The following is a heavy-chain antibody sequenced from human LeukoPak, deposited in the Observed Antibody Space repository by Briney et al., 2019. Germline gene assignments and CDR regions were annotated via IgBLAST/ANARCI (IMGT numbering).Heavy chain of an antibody. D-gene: IGHD2-15*01. CDR1: GGSFSGYY. Sequence: SETLSLTCAVYGGSFSGYYWSWIRQPPGRGLEWIGEFNLAGGTNYNPSLKSRLTILVDAAKNQFSLKLSSVTAADTAVYYCARIVEYCSGGSCYFLDMDVWGKGTTVTVSS. CDR3: ARIVEYCSGGSCYFLDMDV. V-gene: IGHV4-34*01. J-gene: IGHJ6*03. CDR2: FNLAGGT.